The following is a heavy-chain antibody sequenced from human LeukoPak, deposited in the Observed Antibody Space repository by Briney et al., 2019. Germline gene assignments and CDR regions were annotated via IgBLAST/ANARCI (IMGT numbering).Heavy chain of an antibody. D-gene: IGHD3-10*01. Sequence: ASVKVSCKASGYTFTSYYMHWVRQAPGQGLEWMGIINPSGGSTSYAQKFQGRVTMTRDTSTSTVYMELSSLRSEDTAVYYCARDRDLFRVTRIFDYWGQGTLVTVSS. CDR3: ARDRDLFRVTRIFDY. CDR1: GYTFTSYY. J-gene: IGHJ4*02. CDR2: INPSGGST. V-gene: IGHV1-46*01.